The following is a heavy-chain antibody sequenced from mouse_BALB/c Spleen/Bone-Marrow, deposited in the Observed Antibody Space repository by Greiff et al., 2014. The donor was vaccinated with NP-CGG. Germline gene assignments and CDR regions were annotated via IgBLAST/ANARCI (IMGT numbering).Heavy chain of an antibody. V-gene: IGHV1-7*01. D-gene: IGHD1-1*01. CDR2: INPSTGYT. CDR1: GYTFTSYW. CDR3: ARQITTVDYAMGY. J-gene: IGHJ4*01. Sequence: VKVVESGAELAKPGASVKMSCKASGYTFTSYWMHWVKQRPGQGLEWIGYINPSTGYTEYNQKFKDKATLTADKSSSTAYMQLSSLTSEDSAVYYCARQITTVDYAMGYWGQGTSATVSS.